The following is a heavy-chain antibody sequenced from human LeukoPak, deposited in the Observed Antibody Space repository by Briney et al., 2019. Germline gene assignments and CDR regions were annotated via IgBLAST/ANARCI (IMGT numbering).Heavy chain of an antibody. Sequence: PGGSLRLSCAASGFTFSSYAMSWVRQAPGKGLEWVSGINWNGGSTGYADSVKGRFTISRDNAKNSLYLQMNSLRAEDTALYYCARDTRIAARRVPGCMDVWGKGTTVTVSS. D-gene: IGHD6-6*01. CDR2: INWNGGST. V-gene: IGHV3-20*04. CDR3: ARDTRIAARRVPGCMDV. J-gene: IGHJ6*03. CDR1: GFTFSSYA.